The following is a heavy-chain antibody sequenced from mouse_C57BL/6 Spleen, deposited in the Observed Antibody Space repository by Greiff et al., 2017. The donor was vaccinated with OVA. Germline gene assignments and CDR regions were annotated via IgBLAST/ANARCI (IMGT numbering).Heavy chain of an antibody. D-gene: IGHD2-3*01. Sequence: EVKLVESGGGLVQPGGSMKLSCAASGFTFSDAWMDWVRQSPEKGLEWVAEIRNKANNHATYYAESVKGRFTISRDDSKSSVYLQMNSLRAEDTGIYYCTRTDGYLWYFDVWGTGTTVTVSS. CDR3: TRTDGYLWYFDV. CDR2: IRNKANNHAT. CDR1: GFTFSDAW. V-gene: IGHV6-6*01. J-gene: IGHJ1*03.